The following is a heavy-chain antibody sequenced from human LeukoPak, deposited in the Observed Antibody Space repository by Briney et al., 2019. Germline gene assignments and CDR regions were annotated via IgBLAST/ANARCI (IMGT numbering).Heavy chain of an antibody. D-gene: IGHD1-26*01. CDR3: ARRRDSGSLQHFDY. CDR1: GFTFSSYE. Sequence: GGSLRLSCAASGFTFSSYEMNWVRQAPRKGLEWVSYISSSGSIIYYADSVKGRFTISRDNAKNSLYLQMNSLRAEDTAVYYCARRRDSGSLQHFDYWGQGTLVTVSS. J-gene: IGHJ4*02. CDR2: ISSSGSII. V-gene: IGHV3-48*03.